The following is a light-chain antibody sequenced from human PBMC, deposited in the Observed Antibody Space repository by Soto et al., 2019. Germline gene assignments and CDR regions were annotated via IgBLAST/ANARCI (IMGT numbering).Light chain of an antibody. J-gene: IGLJ1*01. CDR3: SSYTDFNIDV. CDR2: DVS. CDR1: SSDVCGYNY. Sequence: QSALTQPAAVSGSPGHSISISCTGTSSDVCGYNYVSWYPHQPGKAPKLVIFDVSGRPSGISNRFSGSKSGNTASLTISGLRPEDEADYYCSSYTDFNIDVVGTGTKLTVL. V-gene: IGLV2-14*03.